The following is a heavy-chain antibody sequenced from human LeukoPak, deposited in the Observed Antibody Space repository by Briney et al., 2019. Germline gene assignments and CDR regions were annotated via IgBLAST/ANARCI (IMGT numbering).Heavy chain of an antibody. J-gene: IGHJ3*02. CDR3: ARDYYGSGSYIDAFDI. Sequence: ASVKVSCKASGYSFTGYYMHWVRQAPGQGLEWMGWINPKSGGTNYAQKFQGRVTMTRDTSISTAYMELSSLRSDDRAMYYCARDYYGSGSYIDAFDIWGQGTMVTVFS. CDR1: GYSFTGYY. D-gene: IGHD3-10*01. CDR2: INPKSGGT. V-gene: IGHV1-2*02.